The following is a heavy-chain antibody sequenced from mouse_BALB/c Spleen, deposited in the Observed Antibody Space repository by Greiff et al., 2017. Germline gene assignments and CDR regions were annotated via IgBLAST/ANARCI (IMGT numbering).Heavy chain of an antibody. D-gene: IGHD2-4*01. V-gene: IGHV5-17*02. J-gene: IGHJ4*01. CDR3: ARRYYDYGAMDY. Sequence: EVKLMESGGGLVQPGGSRKLSCAASGFTFSSFGMHWVRQAPEKGLEWVAYISSGSSTIYYADTVKGRFTISRDNPKNTLFLQMTSLRSEDTAMYYCARRYYDYGAMDYWGQGTSVTVSS. CDR2: ISSGSSTI. CDR1: GFTFSSFG.